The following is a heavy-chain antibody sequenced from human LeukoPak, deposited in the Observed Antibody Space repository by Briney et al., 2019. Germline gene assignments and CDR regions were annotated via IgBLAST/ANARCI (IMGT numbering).Heavy chain of an antibody. V-gene: IGHV4-38-2*02. CDR2: IYHSGST. CDR1: GYSISSGYY. Sequence: SETLSLTCTVSGYSISSGYYWGWIRQPPGKGLEWIGSIYHSGSTYYNPSLKSRVTISVDTSKNQFSLKLSSVTAADTAVYYCASMVRGVIIKGFDYWGQGTLVTVSS. J-gene: IGHJ4*02. CDR3: ASMVRGVIIKGFDY. D-gene: IGHD3-10*01.